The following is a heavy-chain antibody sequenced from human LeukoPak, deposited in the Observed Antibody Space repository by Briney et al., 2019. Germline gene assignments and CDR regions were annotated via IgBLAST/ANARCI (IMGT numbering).Heavy chain of an antibody. J-gene: IGHJ5*02. CDR3: ARSYDILTGYLYNWFDP. V-gene: IGHV1-8*01. CDR1: GYTFTSYD. D-gene: IGHD3-9*01. Sequence: ASVKVSCKASGYTFTSYDINWVRQATGQGLEWMGWMNPNSGNTGYAQKFQGRVTMTRNTSISTAYMELSSLRSEDTAVYYCARSYDILTGYLYNWFDPWGQGTLVTVSS. CDR2: MNPNSGNT.